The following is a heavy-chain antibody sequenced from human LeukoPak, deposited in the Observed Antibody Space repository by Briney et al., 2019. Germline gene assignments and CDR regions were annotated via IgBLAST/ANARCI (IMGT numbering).Heavy chain of an antibody. CDR1: GFTFSSYG. V-gene: IGHV3-30*02. J-gene: IGHJ5*02. CDR2: IRYDGSNK. D-gene: IGHD3-10*01. CDR3: ARGGELCFAESNCFDP. Sequence: GGSLRLSCAASGFTFSSYGMHWVRQAPGKGLEWVAFIRYDGSNKYYADSVKGRFTISRDNAKNSLYLQMNSLRAADTAVYYCARGGELCFAESNCFDPSGQGTLVTASS.